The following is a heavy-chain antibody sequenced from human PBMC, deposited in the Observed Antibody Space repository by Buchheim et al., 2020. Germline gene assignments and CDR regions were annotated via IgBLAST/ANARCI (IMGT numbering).Heavy chain of an antibody. CDR2: IYYSGST. Sequence: QLQLQESGPGLVKPSETLSLTCTVSGGSISSSSYYWGWIRQPPGKGLEWIGSIYYSGSTYYNPSLKSRVTISVDTSKNQFSLKLSSVTAADTAVYDCARALTIVGASNWFDPWGQGT. J-gene: IGHJ5*02. CDR1: GGSISSSSYY. V-gene: IGHV4-39*01. CDR3: ARALTIVGASNWFDP. D-gene: IGHD1-26*01.